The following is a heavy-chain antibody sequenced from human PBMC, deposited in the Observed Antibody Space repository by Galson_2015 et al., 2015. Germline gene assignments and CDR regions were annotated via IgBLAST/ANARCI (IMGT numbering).Heavy chain of an antibody. CDR2: IRSKSEGVST. J-gene: IGHJ6*02. V-gene: IGHV3-15*01. CDR3: TTDWGSGWSRSPIYGMDV. CDR1: GFTFSNAW. D-gene: IGHD3-16*01. Sequence: SLRLSCAASGFTFSNAWMSWVRQAPGEGLEGVGRIRSKSEGVSTGGAAPVKGRFTISRDDSKNTLYLQMNSLKTEDTAVYYCTTDWGSGWSRSPIYGMDVWGQGTTVTVSS.